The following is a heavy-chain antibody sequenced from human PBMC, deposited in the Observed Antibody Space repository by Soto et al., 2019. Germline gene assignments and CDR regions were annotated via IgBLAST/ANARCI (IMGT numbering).Heavy chain of an antibody. V-gene: IGHV4-30-4*01. J-gene: IGHJ5*02. CDR2: IYYSGST. Sequence: QVQLQESGPGLVKPSQTLSLTCTVSGGSISSGDYYWSWIRQPPGKGLEWIGYIYYSGSTYYNPSLKSRVTISVDTSKNQFSLKLSSVTAADTAVYYCARTFPGYCSGGSCYLNWFDPWGQGTLVVVSS. D-gene: IGHD2-15*01. CDR3: ARTFPGYCSGGSCYLNWFDP. CDR1: GGSISSGDYY.